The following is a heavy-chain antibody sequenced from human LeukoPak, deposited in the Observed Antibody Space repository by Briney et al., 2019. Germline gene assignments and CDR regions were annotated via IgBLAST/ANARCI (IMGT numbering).Heavy chain of an antibody. CDR2: IRYDGSNK. Sequence: GGSLRLSCAASGFTFSSYGMHWVRQAPGKGLEWVAFIRYDGSNKYYADSVKGRFTISRDNSKNTLYLQMNSLRAEDTAVYYCAKDLSITGTAHDYWGQGTLVTVSS. CDR3: AKDLSITGTAHDY. CDR1: GFTFSSYG. V-gene: IGHV3-30*02. J-gene: IGHJ4*02. D-gene: IGHD1-7*01.